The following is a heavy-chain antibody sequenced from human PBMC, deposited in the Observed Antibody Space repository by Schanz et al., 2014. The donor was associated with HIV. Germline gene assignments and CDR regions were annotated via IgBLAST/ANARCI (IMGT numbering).Heavy chain of an antibody. Sequence: QVQLVQSGAEVKKPGSSVKVSCKASGGTFSIYAISWVRQAPGQGLEWMGGIIHIFGTTNYAPKFQGRVTINVDKSTSTVYMDLSSLRSEDTAVYYCARTYTGDWSTGADWGQGTLVTVSS. V-gene: IGHV1-69*06. CDR1: GGTFSIYA. CDR2: IIHIFGTT. CDR3: ARTYTGDWSTGAD. J-gene: IGHJ4*02. D-gene: IGHD2-21*02.